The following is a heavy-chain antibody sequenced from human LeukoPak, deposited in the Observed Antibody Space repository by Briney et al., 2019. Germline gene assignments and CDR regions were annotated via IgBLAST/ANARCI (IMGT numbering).Heavy chain of an antibody. CDR1: VWSFIGYY. CDR3: ARVPYRGYSYGRRDRYYYSYYMDL. D-gene: IGHD5-18*01. CDR2: INHREST. Sequence: SETLSLTCALYVWSFIGYYWRWIRQPPAKGREWVGGINHRESTHYHPSLKSQVHISVETSKNQFSLKLNAVTAADTAVYYCARVPYRGYSYGRRDRYYYSYYMDLWRKGTRVTVSS. V-gene: IGHV4-34*01. J-gene: IGHJ6*03.